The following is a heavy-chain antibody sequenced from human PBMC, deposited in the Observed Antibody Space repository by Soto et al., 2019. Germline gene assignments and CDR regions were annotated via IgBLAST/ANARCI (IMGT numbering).Heavy chain of an antibody. V-gene: IGHV1-69*13. CDR2: IIPIFGTA. J-gene: IGHJ6*02. D-gene: IGHD3-22*01. CDR3: ARDTVYDSSGYDSYYYYRMDV. CDR1: GGTFSSYA. Sequence: ASVKVSCKASGGTFSSYAISWVRQAPGHGLEWMGGIIPIFGTANYAQKFQGRVTITADESTSTAYMELSSLRSEDTAVYYCARDTVYDSSGYDSYYYYRMDVWGQGSTVTVSS.